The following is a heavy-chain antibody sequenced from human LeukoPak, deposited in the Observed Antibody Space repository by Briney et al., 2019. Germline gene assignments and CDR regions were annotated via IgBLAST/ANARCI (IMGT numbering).Heavy chain of an antibody. CDR1: GYTFTTYH. Sequence: GASVKVSCKASGYTFTTYHMHWVRQAPGQGLEWVGMIDTSDGNTNYAQKFLDRVTMTRDTSTSTVYMELSGLRSYDTAVYYCATERSGGTRFDPWGQGTLVTVSS. D-gene: IGHD2-15*01. CDR3: ATERSGGTRFDP. V-gene: IGHV1-46*01. CDR2: IDTSDGNT. J-gene: IGHJ5*02.